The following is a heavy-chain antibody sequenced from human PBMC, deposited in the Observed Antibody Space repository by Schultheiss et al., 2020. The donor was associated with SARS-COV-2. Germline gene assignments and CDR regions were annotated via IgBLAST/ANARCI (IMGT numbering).Heavy chain of an antibody. CDR2: IDWDDDK. Sequence: SGPTLVKPTQTLTLTCTFSGFSLSTSGVGVGWIRQPPGKALEWLALIDWDDDKYYSTSLKTRLTISKDTSKNQVVLTMTNMDPVDTATYYCARMSHARYRGSYYDWGQGTLVTVSS. J-gene: IGHJ4*02. CDR3: ARMSHARYRGSYYD. V-gene: IGHV2-70*01. D-gene: IGHD1-26*01. CDR1: GFSLSTSGVG.